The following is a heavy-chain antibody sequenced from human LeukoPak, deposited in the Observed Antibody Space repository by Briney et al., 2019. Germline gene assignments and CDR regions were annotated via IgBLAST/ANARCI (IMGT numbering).Heavy chain of an antibody. CDR3: ARLYCTSTSCYHYYYYYMDV. Sequence: SETLSLMCTVSGGSISSSSYYWGWIRPPPGKGLVWIGSIYYSGSTYYNPSLKSRVTISVDTSKHQFSLKLSSVTAADTAVYYCARLYCTSTSCYHYYYYYMDVWGKGTTVTVSS. CDR1: GGSISSSSYY. CDR2: IYYSGST. D-gene: IGHD2-2*01. J-gene: IGHJ6*03. V-gene: IGHV4-39*01.